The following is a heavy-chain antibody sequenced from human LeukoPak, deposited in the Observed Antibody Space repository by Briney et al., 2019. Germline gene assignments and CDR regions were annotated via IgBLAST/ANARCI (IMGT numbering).Heavy chain of an antibody. D-gene: IGHD2-2*01. CDR1: EFTFSHYS. J-gene: IGHJ4*02. Sequence: GESLRLSCAASEFTFSHYSMNWVRQAPGKGLEWVSSISSSSSYIYYANSVKGRFTISRDNAKNSLYLQMNSLRAEDTAVYYCARASCSSSSCSAYYFDYWGQGTLVTVSS. CDR2: ISSSSSYI. CDR3: ARASCSSSSCSAYYFDY. V-gene: IGHV3-21*01.